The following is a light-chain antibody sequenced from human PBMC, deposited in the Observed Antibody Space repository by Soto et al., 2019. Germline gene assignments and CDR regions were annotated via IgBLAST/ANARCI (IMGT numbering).Light chain of an antibody. J-gene: IGKJ1*01. CDR1: QSVTTY. Sequence: DIQMTQSPSSLSASVGDRVTITCRASQSVTTYLHWYQQKAGEAPKLLIYAISNLQSGVSSRFSGSGSGTDFRLTRNTPPPEDFATYYCQQGDSTPWTFGQGTKVEIK. CDR3: QQGDSTPWT. CDR2: AIS. V-gene: IGKV1-39*01.